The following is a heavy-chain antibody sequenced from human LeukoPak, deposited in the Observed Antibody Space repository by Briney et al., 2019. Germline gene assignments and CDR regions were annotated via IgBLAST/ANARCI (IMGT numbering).Heavy chain of an antibody. CDR1: GYTFTSYD. J-gene: IGHJ5*02. D-gene: IGHD3-3*01. CDR3: ARGRPYDFWSGYLNQLLNWFDP. V-gene: IGHV1-8*01. Sequence: ASVKVSCEASGYTFTSYDINWVRQATGQGLEWMGWMNPNSGNTGYAQKFQGRVTMTRNTSISTAYMELSSLRSEDTAVYYCARGRPYDFWSGYLNQLLNWFDPWGQGTLVTVSS. CDR2: MNPNSGNT.